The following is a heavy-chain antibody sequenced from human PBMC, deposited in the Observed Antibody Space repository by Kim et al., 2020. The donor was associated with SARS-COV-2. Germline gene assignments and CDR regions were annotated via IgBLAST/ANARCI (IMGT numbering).Heavy chain of an antibody. Sequence: YPGSVKGRFTISRENAKNSLYLQMNSLRAGDTAVYYCARVAIVGAIALDVWGKGTTVTVSS. D-gene: IGHD1-26*01. CDR3: ARVAIVGAIALDV. J-gene: IGHJ6*04. V-gene: IGHV3-13*01.